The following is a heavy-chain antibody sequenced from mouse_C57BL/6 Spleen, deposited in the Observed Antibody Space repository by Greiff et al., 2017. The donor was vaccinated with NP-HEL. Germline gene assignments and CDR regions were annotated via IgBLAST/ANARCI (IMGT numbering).Heavy chain of an antibody. D-gene: IGHD2-2*01. Sequence: QVQLQQPGAELVKPGASVKMSCKASGYTFTSYWITWVKQRPGQGLEWIGDIYPGSGSTNYNEKFKSKATLTVDTSSSTAYMQLSSLTSEDSAVYYCARGGIYYGYGGDYWGQGTTLTVSS. V-gene: IGHV1-55*01. CDR3: ARGGIYYGYGGDY. J-gene: IGHJ2*01. CDR2: IYPGSGST. CDR1: GYTFTSYW.